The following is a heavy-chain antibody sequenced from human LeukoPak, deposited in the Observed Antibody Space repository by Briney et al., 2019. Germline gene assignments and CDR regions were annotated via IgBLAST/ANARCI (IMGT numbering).Heavy chain of an antibody. Sequence: SETLSLTCVVSGGSISSDNWWSWVRQPPGKGLEWIGEIYHSGSTNYNPSLKSRVTISVDKSKNQFSLRVSSVTAADTAVYYCARGFGESEYYYYGMDVWGQGTTVTVSS. CDR2: IYHSGST. CDR3: ARGFGESEYYYYGMDV. CDR1: GGSISSDNW. V-gene: IGHV4-4*02. J-gene: IGHJ6*02. D-gene: IGHD3-10*01.